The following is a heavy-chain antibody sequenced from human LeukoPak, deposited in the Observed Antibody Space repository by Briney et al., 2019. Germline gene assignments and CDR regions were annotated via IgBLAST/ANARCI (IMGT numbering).Heavy chain of an antibody. D-gene: IGHD4-11*01. J-gene: IGHJ4*02. Sequence: GGSLRLSCAASGFTFSSCGMHWVRQAPGKGLEWVAVISYDGSNKYYAGSVKGRFTISRDNSKSTLYLQMNSLRAEDTAVYYCARVRPGSNYVDFDYWGQGALVTVSS. CDR1: GFTFSSCG. V-gene: IGHV3-33*05. CDR3: ARVRPGSNYVDFDY. CDR2: ISYDGSNK.